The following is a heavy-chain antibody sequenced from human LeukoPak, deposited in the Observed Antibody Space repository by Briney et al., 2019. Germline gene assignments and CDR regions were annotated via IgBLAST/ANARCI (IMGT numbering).Heavy chain of an antibody. Sequence: GGSLRLSCAGSAFPFSSHGMNWVRQAPGKGLEWVSGISPGGGPTYYADSVKGRFTISRDDSKSTLYLQMNSLRAEDTAVYYCAKDPSLEILAGFDYWGQGTLVTVSS. CDR3: AKDPSLEILAGFDY. J-gene: IGHJ4*02. D-gene: IGHD3-9*01. CDR2: ISPGGGPT. V-gene: IGHV3-23*01. CDR1: AFPFSSHG.